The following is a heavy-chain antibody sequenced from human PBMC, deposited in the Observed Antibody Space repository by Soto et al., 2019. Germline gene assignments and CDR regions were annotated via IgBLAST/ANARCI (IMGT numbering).Heavy chain of an antibody. Sequence: GGSLRLSCAASGFTFSSYAMSWVRQAPGKGLEWVSAISGSGGSTYYADSVKGRFTISRDNSKNTLYLQMNSLRAEDTAVYYCAKDLVSSTYYYYGMDVWGQGTTVTLSS. D-gene: IGHD2-2*01. V-gene: IGHV3-23*01. J-gene: IGHJ6*02. CDR2: ISGSGGST. CDR1: GFTFSSYA. CDR3: AKDLVSSTYYYYGMDV.